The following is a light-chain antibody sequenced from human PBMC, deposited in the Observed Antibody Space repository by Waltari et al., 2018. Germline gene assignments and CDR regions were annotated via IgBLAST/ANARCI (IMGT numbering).Light chain of an antibody. J-gene: IGLJ2*01. CDR3: AAWDDSLSGRV. Sequence: QSVLTQPPSASGTPGQRVTIPCSGSSTNIGSTFVYWYQHPPGTAPNLLIYRNNQRPSGVPDRFAGSKSGTSASLVISGLRSEDEGDYYCAAWDDSLSGRVFGEGTKLTVL. V-gene: IGLV1-47*01. CDR1: STNIGSTF. CDR2: RNN.